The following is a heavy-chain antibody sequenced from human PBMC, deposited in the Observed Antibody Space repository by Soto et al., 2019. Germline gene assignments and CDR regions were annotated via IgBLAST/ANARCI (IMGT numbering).Heavy chain of an antibody. CDR2: IKSKTDGGTT. V-gene: IGHV3-15*01. Sequence: GGSLRLSCAASGFTFSNAWMSWVRQAPGKGLEWVGRIKSKTDGGTTDYAAPVKGRFTISRDDSKNTLYLQMNSLKTEDTAVYYCTTVSTEMEQYYDYIWGSPDYWGQGTLVTVSS. J-gene: IGHJ4*02. CDR3: TTVSTEMEQYYDYIWGSPDY. CDR1: GFTFSNAW. D-gene: IGHD3-16*01.